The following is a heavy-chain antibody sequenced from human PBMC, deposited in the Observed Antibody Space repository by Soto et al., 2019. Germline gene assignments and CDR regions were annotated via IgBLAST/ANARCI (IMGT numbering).Heavy chain of an antibody. CDR1: GFTFSNYC. V-gene: IGHV3-74*01. J-gene: IGHJ4*02. D-gene: IGHD2-15*01. Sequence: EVQLVESGGGLVQPGESLRLSCAASGFTFSNYCMHWVRQAPGKGLVWVSRIDSDGSRITYADFVKGRFTISRDNAKNTVYLNMNSLTAEDTAVYYCVRTSLVVAVATREDFWGQGTLVTVSS. CDR3: VRTSLVVAVATREDF. CDR2: IDSDGSRI.